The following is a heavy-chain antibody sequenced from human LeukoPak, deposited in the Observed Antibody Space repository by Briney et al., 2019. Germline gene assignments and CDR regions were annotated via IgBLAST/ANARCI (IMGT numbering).Heavy chain of an antibody. D-gene: IGHD2-2*02. CDR1: GYSISSGYY. J-gene: IGHJ3*02. Sequence: SETLSLTCAVSGYSISSGYYWVWIRQPPGKGLDWIGIIYHSGSTYYNPSLKSRVTISVDTSKNQFSLKLSSVTAADTAVYYCARGGGYQLLYAAFDIWGQGTMVTVSS. V-gene: IGHV4-38-2*01. CDR2: IYHSGST. CDR3: ARGGGYQLLYAAFDI.